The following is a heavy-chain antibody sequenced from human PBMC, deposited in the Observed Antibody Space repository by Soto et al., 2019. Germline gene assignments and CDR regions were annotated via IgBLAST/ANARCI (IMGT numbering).Heavy chain of an antibody. CDR1: CGSFSGYY. J-gene: IGHJ4*02. D-gene: IGHD5-12*01. Sequence: SETLSLTCAVYCGSFSGYYWSWIRQPPGKGLEWIGEINHSGSTNYNPSLKSRVTISVDTSKNQFSLKLSSVTAADTAVYYCATSGYDLHYFDYWGQGTLVTVSS. V-gene: IGHV4-34*01. CDR3: ATSGYDLHYFDY. CDR2: INHSGST.